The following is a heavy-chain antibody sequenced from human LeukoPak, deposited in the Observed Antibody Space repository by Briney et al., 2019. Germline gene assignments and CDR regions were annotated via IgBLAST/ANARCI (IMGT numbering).Heavy chain of an antibody. Sequence: GASVKVSCKASGYTFTSNYMHWVRQAPGQGLEWMGVIHPSGGGTNQAPEFQGRVTMTRDTSTATVFMELSSLTSEDTATYYCARMEMDPAMVTNYFDYWGQGTLVTVSS. V-gene: IGHV1-46*01. CDR1: GYTFTSNY. J-gene: IGHJ4*02. D-gene: IGHD5-18*01. CDR3: ARMEMDPAMVTNYFDY. CDR2: IHPSGGGT.